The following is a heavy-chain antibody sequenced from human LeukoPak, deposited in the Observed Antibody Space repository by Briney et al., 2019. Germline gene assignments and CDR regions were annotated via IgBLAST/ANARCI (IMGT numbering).Heavy chain of an antibody. Sequence: SETLSLTCTVSGGSISSSSYYWGWIRQPPGKGLEWIGSIYYSGSTYYNPSLKSRVTISVDTSKNQFSLKLSSVTAADTAVYYCARDTSYSSSWTHDYWGQGTLVTVSS. CDR3: ARDTSYSSSWTHDY. CDR1: GGSISSSSYY. CDR2: IYYSGST. V-gene: IGHV4-39*07. J-gene: IGHJ4*02. D-gene: IGHD6-13*01.